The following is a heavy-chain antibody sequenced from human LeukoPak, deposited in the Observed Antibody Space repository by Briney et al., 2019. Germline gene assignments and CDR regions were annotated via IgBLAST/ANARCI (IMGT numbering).Heavy chain of an antibody. Sequence: PGRSLRLSCAASGFTFSSYGMHWVRQAPGKGLEWVAVIWYDGSNKYYADSVKGRFTISRDNSKNTLYVQMNSLRAEDRAVYYCARDLRGWFGEFEYCFDYWGQGTLVTVSS. V-gene: IGHV3-33*01. CDR2: IWYDGSNK. CDR3: ARDLRGWFGEFEYCFDY. J-gene: IGHJ4*02. D-gene: IGHD3-10*01. CDR1: GFTFSSYG.